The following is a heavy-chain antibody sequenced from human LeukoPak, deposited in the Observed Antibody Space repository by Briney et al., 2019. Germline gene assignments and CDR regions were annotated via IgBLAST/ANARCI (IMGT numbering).Heavy chain of an antibody. CDR1: GGSFSGYY. J-gene: IGHJ5*02. CDR2: INHSGST. D-gene: IGHD2-2*01. Sequence: QSSETLSLTCAVYGGSFSGYYWSWIRQPPGKGLEWIGEINHSGSTNYNPSLKSQVTISVDTSKNQFSLKLSSVTAADTAVYYCAIHIVVVPAAKKKNWFDPWGQGTLVTVSS. V-gene: IGHV4-34*01. CDR3: AIHIVVVPAAKKKNWFDP.